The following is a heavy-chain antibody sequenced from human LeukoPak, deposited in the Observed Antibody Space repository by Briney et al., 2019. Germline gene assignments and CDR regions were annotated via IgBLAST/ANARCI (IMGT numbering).Heavy chain of an antibody. V-gene: IGHV3-21*01. CDR3: ASRRSGWPNDAFDI. D-gene: IGHD6-19*01. CDR1: GFTFSSYT. CDR2: ISSSSSYI. J-gene: IGHJ3*02. Sequence: SGGSLRLSCAASGFTFSSYTMNWVRQTPGKGLEWVSTISSSSSYIYYADSVKGRFTISRDNARNSVYLQMDSLTADGTAVYYCASRRSGWPNDAFDIWGQGTLVTVTS.